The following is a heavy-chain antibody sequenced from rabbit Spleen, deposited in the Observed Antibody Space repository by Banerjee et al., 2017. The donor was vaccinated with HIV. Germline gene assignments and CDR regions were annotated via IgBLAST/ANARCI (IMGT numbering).Heavy chain of an antibody. J-gene: IGHJ4*01. CDR3: TRASNSGGKRANL. CDR2: IYAGDGIT. V-gene: IGHV1S40*01. Sequence: QSLEESGGDLVKPGASLTLTCTASGFSFSSSYYMCWVRQAPGKGLEWIACIYAGDGITYYASWAKGRFTISKTSSTTVTLQMTSLIAADTATYFCTRASNSGGKRANLWGPGTLVTVS. CDR1: GFSFSSSYY. D-gene: IGHD1-1*01.